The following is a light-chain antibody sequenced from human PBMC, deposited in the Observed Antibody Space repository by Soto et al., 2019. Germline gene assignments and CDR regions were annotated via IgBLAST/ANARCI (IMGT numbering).Light chain of an antibody. V-gene: IGKV1-6*01. CDR2: AAS. CDR3: LQDYNYPWT. Sequence: AIQMTQSPSSLSASVGDRVTITCRASQGSRNVLGWYQQRPGKAPKLLIYAASTLQSGVPSRFSGSGSGTDFTLTISSLRPEDFATYYCLQDYNYPWTFGQGTKVEIK. CDR1: QGSRNV. J-gene: IGKJ1*01.